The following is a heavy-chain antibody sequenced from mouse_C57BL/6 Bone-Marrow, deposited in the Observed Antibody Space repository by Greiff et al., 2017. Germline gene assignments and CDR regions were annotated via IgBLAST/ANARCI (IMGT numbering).Heavy chain of an antibody. CDR3: AREYRYDGYYVRYFDY. Sequence: QVQLQQSGPELVKPGASVKISCKASGYAFSSSWMNWVKQRPGKGLEWIGRIYPGDGDTNYNGKFKGKATLTVDKSSSTAYMQLSSLTSEDSAVYFCAREYRYDGYYVRYFDYWGQGTTLTVSS. CDR1: GYAFSSSW. D-gene: IGHD2-3*01. J-gene: IGHJ2*01. CDR2: IYPGDGDT. V-gene: IGHV1-82*01.